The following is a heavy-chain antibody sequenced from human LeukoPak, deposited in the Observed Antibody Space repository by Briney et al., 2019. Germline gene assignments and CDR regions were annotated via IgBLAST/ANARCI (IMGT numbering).Heavy chain of an antibody. CDR3: SKGGRGEAAAGTNWYFDL. CDR1: GFTFSDYA. J-gene: IGHJ2*01. Sequence: GGSLRLSCAASGFTFSDYAMNWVRQVPGKRLEWVSSIDDTGGTTYYADAVKGRFTISRDNSKNTVCLQMNSLRDDDTAKYYCSKGGRGEAAAGTNWYFDLWGRGALVTVSS. CDR2: IDDTGGTT. D-gene: IGHD6-13*01. V-gene: IGHV3-23*01.